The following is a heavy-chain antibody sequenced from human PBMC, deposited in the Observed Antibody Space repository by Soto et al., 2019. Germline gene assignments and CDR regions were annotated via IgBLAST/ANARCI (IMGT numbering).Heavy chain of an antibody. CDR3: VRSSGVPTPDFAY. Sequence: QVLLVEAGGGVVQPGRSLRLSCAGSGFAFSIYAIHWVRQAPGKGREGVAVMSHDGSNRYNADAVKGRFTISTDNSKTTVYLEMNRPRAEDTAVYFCVRSSGVPTPDFAYWGQGTLVTVSS. CDR1: GFAFSIYA. V-gene: IGHV3-30-3*01. D-gene: IGHD3-10*01. CDR2: MSHDGSNR. J-gene: IGHJ4*02.